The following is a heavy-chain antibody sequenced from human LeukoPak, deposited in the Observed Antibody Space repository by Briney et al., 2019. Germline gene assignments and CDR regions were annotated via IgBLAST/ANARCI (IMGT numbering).Heavy chain of an antibody. D-gene: IGHD3-22*01. Sequence: GGSLRLSCAASGFTFSSYEMNWVRQAPGKGLEWVSYISSSGSTIYYADSVKGRFTISRDNAKNSLYLQMNSLRAEDTAVYYCAREGSSGYYYGGYYFDYWGQGTLVTVSS. CDR2: ISSSGSTI. V-gene: IGHV3-48*03. CDR3: AREGSSGYYYGGYYFDY. J-gene: IGHJ4*02. CDR1: GFTFSSYE.